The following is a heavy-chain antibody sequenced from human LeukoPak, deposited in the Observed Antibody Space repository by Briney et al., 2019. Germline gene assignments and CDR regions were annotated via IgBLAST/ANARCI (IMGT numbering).Heavy chain of an antibody. Sequence: ASVKVSCKASGYTFTSYGISWVRQAPGQGLEWMGWISSYNGNKNYAQKLQGRVTMTTDTSTRTAYMELRSLRSDDTAVYYCARGPRFGELVRWFDPWGQGTLVPVSS. V-gene: IGHV1-18*01. D-gene: IGHD3-10*01. CDR2: ISSYNGNK. CDR3: ARGPRFGELVRWFDP. CDR1: GYTFTSYG. J-gene: IGHJ5*02.